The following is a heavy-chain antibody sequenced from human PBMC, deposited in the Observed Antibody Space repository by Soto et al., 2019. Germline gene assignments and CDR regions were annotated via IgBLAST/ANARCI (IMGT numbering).Heavy chain of an antibody. V-gene: IGHV2-5*02. CDR2: LYWDDDK. J-gene: IGHJ4*02. CDR1: GFSLSTSGVG. CDR3: AHRQRTVYFDD. Sequence: QITLKESGPTLVKPTQTLTLTCTFSGFSLSTSGVGVGWILQPPGKALEWLALLYWDDDKRYSPSLKSMLTITKDTSKNQVVLTITNMDPVDTATYYCAHRQRTVYFDDWGQGTLVTVSS. D-gene: IGHD4-17*01.